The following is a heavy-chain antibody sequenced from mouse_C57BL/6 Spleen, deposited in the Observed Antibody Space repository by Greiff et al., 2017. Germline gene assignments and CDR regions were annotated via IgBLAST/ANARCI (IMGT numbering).Heavy chain of an antibody. Sequence: VQLQQPGAELVRPGTSVKLSCKASGYTFTSYWMHWVKQRPGQGLEWIGVIDPSDSYTNYNQKFKGKATLTVDTSSSTAYMQLSSLTSEDSAVYYCARYYGEGDYFDYWGQGTTLTVSS. D-gene: IGHD1-1*02. CDR2: IDPSDSYT. V-gene: IGHV1-59*01. J-gene: IGHJ2*01. CDR1: GYTFTSYW. CDR3: ARYYGEGDYFDY.